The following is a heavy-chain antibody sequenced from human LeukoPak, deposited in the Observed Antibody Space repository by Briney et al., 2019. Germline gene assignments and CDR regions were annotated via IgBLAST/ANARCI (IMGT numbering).Heavy chain of an antibody. CDR1: GYTFTSYG. J-gene: IGHJ3*02. V-gene: IGHV1-18*01. Sequence: APVKVSCKASGYTFTSYGISWVRQAPGQGLEWMGWISAYNGNTNYAQKLQGRVTMTTDTSTSTAYMELRSLRSDDTAVYYCARGYCSSTSCYALGGDAFDIWGQGTMVTVSS. D-gene: IGHD2-2*01. CDR3: ARGYCSSTSCYALGGDAFDI. CDR2: ISAYNGNT.